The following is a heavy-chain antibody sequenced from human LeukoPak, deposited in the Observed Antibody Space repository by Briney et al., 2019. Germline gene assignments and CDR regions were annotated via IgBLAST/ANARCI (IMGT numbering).Heavy chain of an antibody. J-gene: IGHJ4*02. CDR3: TRVIPKYYYDSSGYAGDY. Sequence: HPGGSLRLSCTASGFTFGDYAMSWVRQAPGKGLEWVGFIRSKAYGGTTEYAASVKGRFTISRDDSKSIAYLQMNSLKTEDTAVYYCTRVIPKYYYDSSGYAGDYWGQGTLVTVSS. D-gene: IGHD3-22*01. CDR1: GFTFGDYA. CDR2: IRSKAYGGTT. V-gene: IGHV3-49*04.